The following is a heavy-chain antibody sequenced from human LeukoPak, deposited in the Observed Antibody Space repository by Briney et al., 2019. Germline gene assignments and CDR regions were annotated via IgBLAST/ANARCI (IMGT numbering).Heavy chain of an antibody. CDR1: GFTFSDYW. J-gene: IGHJ4*02. V-gene: IGHV3-7*01. Sequence: GGSLRLSCAASGFTFSDYWMHWVRQAPGKGLEWVASIKGDGSVKYYVDSVKGRFTISRDNTKNSLYLQMNSLRAEDTAVYYCARQRGSGCLDYWGQGTLVTVSS. CDR3: ARQRGSGCLDY. D-gene: IGHD6-19*01. CDR2: IKGDGSVK.